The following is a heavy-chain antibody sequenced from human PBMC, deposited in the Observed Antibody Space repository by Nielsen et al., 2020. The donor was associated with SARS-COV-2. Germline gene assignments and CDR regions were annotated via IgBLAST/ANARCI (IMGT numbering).Heavy chain of an antibody. V-gene: IGHV1-3*01. Sequence: ASVKVSCKASGYTFTSYAMHWVRQAPGQRLQWMGWINAGNGNTKYSQKFQGRVTITRDTSASTAYMELSRLRSDDTAVYYCAREGQQLEFDYWGQGTLVTVSS. CDR3: AREGQQLEFDY. J-gene: IGHJ4*02. D-gene: IGHD6-13*01. CDR2: INAGNGNT. CDR1: GYTFTSYA.